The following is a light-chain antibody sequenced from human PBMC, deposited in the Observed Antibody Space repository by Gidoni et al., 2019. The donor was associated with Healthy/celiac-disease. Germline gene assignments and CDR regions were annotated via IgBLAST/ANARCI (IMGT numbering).Light chain of an antibody. V-gene: IGKV1-39*01. CDR1: PSISSY. J-gene: IGKJ3*01. Sequence: DIQITPSPSSLPASVGDRVTITCRASPSISSYLNWYQQKPGQAPKPLIYAASSVQSGVPSRFSGSGSGTDFALTICSLQPEDFATYYCQQSYSTPVTFGAGTRVEIK. CDR3: QQSYSTPVT. CDR2: AAS.